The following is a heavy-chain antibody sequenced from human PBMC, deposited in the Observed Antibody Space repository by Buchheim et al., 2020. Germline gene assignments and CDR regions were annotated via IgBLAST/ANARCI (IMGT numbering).Heavy chain of an antibody. V-gene: IGHV3-74*01. CDR3: VRALGLDLDY. Sequence: EVQLVESGGGLVQPGGSLRLSCAASGFTFSSYWMHWVRQVPGKGPVWVARINSDGSSTNYADSVKGRFTISRDNAKNTLYVQMNSLRADDTAVYYCVRALGLDLDYWGQGTL. J-gene: IGHJ4*02. CDR2: INSDGSST. D-gene: IGHD6-19*01. CDR1: GFTFSSYW.